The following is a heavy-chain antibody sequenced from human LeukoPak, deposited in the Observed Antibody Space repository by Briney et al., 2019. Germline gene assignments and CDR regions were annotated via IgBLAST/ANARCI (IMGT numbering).Heavy chain of an antibody. CDR1: GFTFSSYG. Sequence: PGGSLRLPCAASGFTFSSYGMHWVRQAPGKGLEWVAFIRYDGSNKYYADSVKGRFTISRDNSKNTLYLQMNSLRAEDTAVYYCAKLPILYCSSTSCYLWGQGTLVTVSS. J-gene: IGHJ4*02. D-gene: IGHD2-2*01. CDR2: IRYDGSNK. V-gene: IGHV3-30*02. CDR3: AKLPILYCSSTSCYL.